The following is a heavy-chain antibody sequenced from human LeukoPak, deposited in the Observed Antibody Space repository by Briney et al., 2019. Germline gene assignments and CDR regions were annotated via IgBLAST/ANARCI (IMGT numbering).Heavy chain of an antibody. CDR2: ISSDGRTK. CDR1: GFTFSTYA. D-gene: IGHD5-12*01. CDR3: AAPRGGYEPFDY. V-gene: IGHV3-30*04. Sequence: SGGSLRLSCLASGFTFSTYAFHWVRQAPGKGLEWVALISSDGRTKYHADSVKGRFTISRDNSKNTLYLQMNSLRAEDTAVYYWAAPRGGYEPFDYWGQGTLVTVSS. J-gene: IGHJ4*02.